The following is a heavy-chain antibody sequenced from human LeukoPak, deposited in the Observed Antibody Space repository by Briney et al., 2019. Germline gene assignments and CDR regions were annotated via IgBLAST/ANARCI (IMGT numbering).Heavy chain of an antibody. V-gene: IGHV3-23*01. CDR1: GLTFRSYA. J-gene: IGHJ4*02. CDR2: IWGGGDST. Sequence: GGSLRLSCAASGLTFRSYAMTWGRKAPGEGLEWVSGIWGGGDSTYYADSVKGRFTINRDNSKNTLFLQMNSLRAEDTAVYYCAKAPLPHCSSGVCYNDYWGQGTLVTVSS. CDR3: AKAPLPHCSSGVCYNDY. D-gene: IGHD2-8*01.